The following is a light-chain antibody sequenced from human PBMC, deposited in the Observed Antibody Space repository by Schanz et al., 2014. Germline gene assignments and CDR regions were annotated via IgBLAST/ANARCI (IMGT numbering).Light chain of an antibody. J-gene: IGLJ7*01. Sequence: QSALTQPASVSGSPGQSITISCTGTSSDVGSYNLVSWYQQHPGRAPKLMIYEGSKRPSGVSNRFSGSKSGNTASLPISGLQAEDEADYYCCSYAGDNPLRFGGGTQLTVL. V-gene: IGLV2-23*01. CDR1: SSDVGSYNL. CDR3: CSYAGDNPLR. CDR2: EGS.